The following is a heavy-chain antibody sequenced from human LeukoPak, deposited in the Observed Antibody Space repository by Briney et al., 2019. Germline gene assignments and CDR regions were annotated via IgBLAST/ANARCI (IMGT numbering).Heavy chain of an antibody. D-gene: IGHD3-22*01. CDR2: ISVSGGTT. CDR3: AKEKYYYDTSVYYPGDFVDY. V-gene: IGHV3-23*01. CDR1: GFTFSNYA. Sequence: PGGSLRLSCAASGFTFSNYAMNWVRQAPGKGLEWVSTISVSGGTTYYADSVKGRFTISRDNSKYMVYLQMNSLRAEDTAVYYCAKEKYYYDTSVYYPGDFVDYWGQGTLVTVSS. J-gene: IGHJ4*02.